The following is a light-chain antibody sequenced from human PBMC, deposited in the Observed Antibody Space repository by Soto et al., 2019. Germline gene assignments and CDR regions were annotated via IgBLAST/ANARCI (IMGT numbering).Light chain of an antibody. J-gene: IGLJ1*01. CDR1: SSDVGGYNY. V-gene: IGLV2-8*01. CDR2: EVS. CDR3: SSYSRTNYHYV. Sequence: QSALTQPPSASGSFGQSVTISCTGTSSDVGGYNYVSWYQQHPGKAPKLMIYEVSERPSGVPDRFSGYKSGNTASLTVSGLQADDEADYYCSSYSRTNYHYVFGTGTKLTVL.